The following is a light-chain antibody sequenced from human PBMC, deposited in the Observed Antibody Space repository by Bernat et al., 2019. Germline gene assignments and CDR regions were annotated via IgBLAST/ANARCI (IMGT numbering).Light chain of an antibody. CDR2: GAS. CDR1: QSVSSN. CDR3: QQDKNWRPD. V-gene: IGKV3-15*01. J-gene: IGKJ2*01. Sequence: EIVMTQSPATLSVSPGERATLSCRASQSVSSNLAWYQQKPGQAPRLLIYGASTRATGIPARFSGSGSGTEFTLTISSLQSEDLAVYYCQQDKNWRPDFGQGTRLAIK.